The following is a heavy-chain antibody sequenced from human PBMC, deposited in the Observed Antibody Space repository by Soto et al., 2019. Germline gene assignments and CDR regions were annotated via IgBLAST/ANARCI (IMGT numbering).Heavy chain of an antibody. CDR2: IIPIFGPA. CDR1: GGTFSSHS. V-gene: IGHV1-69*13. D-gene: IGHD1-1*01. CDR3: ATGSFTSTGGRIGYHYNAMDV. J-gene: IGHJ6*02. Sequence: SVKVSCKSSGGTFSSHSINWVRQAPGQGLEWMGGIIPIFGPANFAKKFQGRVTITADESTTTAYIELSSLTSEDTAVYYCATGSFTSTGGRIGYHYNAMDVWGQGTTVTVSS.